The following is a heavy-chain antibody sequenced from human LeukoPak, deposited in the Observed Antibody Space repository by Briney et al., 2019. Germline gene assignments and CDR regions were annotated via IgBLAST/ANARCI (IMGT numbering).Heavy chain of an antibody. CDR1: GGSISSGGYY. J-gene: IGHJ5*02. V-gene: IGHV4-30-2*01. CDR2: IYHSGST. CDR3: ARRRFSSSWGRFDP. D-gene: IGHD2-2*01. Sequence: PSQTLSLTCTVSGGSISSGGYYWSWIRQPPGKGLEWIGYIYHSGSTYYNPSLKSRVTISVDRSKNQLSLKLSSVTAADTAVYYCARRRFSSSWGRFDPWGQGTLVTVSS.